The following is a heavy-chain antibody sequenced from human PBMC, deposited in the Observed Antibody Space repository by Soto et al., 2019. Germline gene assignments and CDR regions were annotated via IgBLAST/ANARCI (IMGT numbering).Heavy chain of an antibody. D-gene: IGHD3-3*01. CDR3: ARSSIKPQVFMYPFDS. V-gene: IGHV4-34*01. Sequence: SETLSLTCAVYGGSFSGYYWSWIRQPPGKGLEWIGEINHSGSTNYNPSLKGRVTTSLDTSKNQFSLRLNSVTAADTAVYYCARSSIKPQVFMYPFDSWSQGTLVTVSS. CDR2: INHSGST. CDR1: GGSFSGYY. J-gene: IGHJ4*02.